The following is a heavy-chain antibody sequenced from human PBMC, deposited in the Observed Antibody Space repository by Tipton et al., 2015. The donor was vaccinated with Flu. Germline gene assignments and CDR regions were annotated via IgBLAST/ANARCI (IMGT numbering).Heavy chain of an antibody. CDR1: GFTFGDYA. D-gene: IGHD2-15*01. CDR3: AKDMSSQVVASPYYYYGKDV. CDR2: ISWNSGDI. J-gene: IGHJ6*02. V-gene: IGHV3-9*01. Sequence: SLRLSCAASGFTFGDYAMHWVRQAPGNGLEWVSSISWNSGDIDYADSVKGRFTISRDNARNSLFLQMNSLRTEDTALYYCAKDMSSQVVASPYYYYGKDVWGRGTTVTVSS.